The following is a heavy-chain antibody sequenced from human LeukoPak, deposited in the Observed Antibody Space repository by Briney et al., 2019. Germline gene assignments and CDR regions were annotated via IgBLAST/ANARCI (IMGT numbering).Heavy chain of an antibody. Sequence: SVKVSCKASGGTFSSYAISWVRQAPGQGLEWMGRIIPIFGTANYAQKFQGRATITTDESTSTAYMDLSSLRSEDTAVYYCAGDYDILTGYYHDAFDIWGQGTMVTVSS. V-gene: IGHV1-69*05. CDR1: GGTFSSYA. CDR2: IIPIFGTA. D-gene: IGHD3-9*01. CDR3: AGDYDILTGYYHDAFDI. J-gene: IGHJ3*02.